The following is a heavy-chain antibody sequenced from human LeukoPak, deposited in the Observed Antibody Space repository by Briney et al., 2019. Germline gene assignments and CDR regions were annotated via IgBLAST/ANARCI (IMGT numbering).Heavy chain of an antibody. CDR1: GYSIANYW. D-gene: IGHD6-13*01. V-gene: IGHV5-51*01. Sequence: GESLKISCKGSGYSIANYWIGWVRQMPGKGLEWMGIMFPRDSDISYSPSFQGQVTISADKSNNIAYLQWSSLKASDSAMYFCARGMRAAAGSGVFYFDNWGQGTLVSVSS. J-gene: IGHJ4*02. CDR2: MFPRDSDI. CDR3: ARGMRAAAGSGVFYFDN.